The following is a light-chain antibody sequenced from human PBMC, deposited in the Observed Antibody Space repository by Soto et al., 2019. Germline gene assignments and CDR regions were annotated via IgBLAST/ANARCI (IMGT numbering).Light chain of an antibody. CDR2: AAS. CDR1: ENVDRY. J-gene: IGKJ1*01. Sequence: DIQMTQSPSSPSASVEDTGTLTCRASENVDRYVNWYQQIPGKAPSLLISAASTLQSGVPSRFRGSWSVTTCTLNIDSLQPEDVAMYYCQQTYSTPPTLGQGTKVDIK. V-gene: IGKV1-39*01. CDR3: QQTYSTPPT.